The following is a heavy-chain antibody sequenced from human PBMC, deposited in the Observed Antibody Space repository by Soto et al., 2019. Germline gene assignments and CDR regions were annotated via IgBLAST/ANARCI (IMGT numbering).Heavy chain of an antibody. CDR3: ARDTSNGYSYGCGIGFWFDP. J-gene: IGHJ5*02. V-gene: IGHV1-69*01. CDR2: IIPIFGTA. Sequence: QVQLVQSGAEVKKPGSSVKVSCKASGGTFSSYAISWVRQAPGQGLEWMGGIIPIFGTANYAQKLQGRVRIAADDSTRTVYMALRSLRSEDTAVYYCARDTSNGYSYGCGIGFWFDPWGQGTLVTVSS. D-gene: IGHD5-18*01. CDR1: GGTFSSYA.